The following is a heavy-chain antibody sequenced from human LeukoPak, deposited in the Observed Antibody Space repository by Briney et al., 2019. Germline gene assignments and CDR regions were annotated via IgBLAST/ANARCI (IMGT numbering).Heavy chain of an antibody. CDR2: IYSGGST. D-gene: IGHD3-9*01. Sequence: GGSLRLSCAASGFTVSSNYMSWVRQAPGKGLEWVSVIYSGGSTYYADSVKGRFTISRDNSKNTLYLQMNSLRAEDTAVYYCARAAVPDYDILTGPFDPWGQGTLVTVSS. CDR1: GFTVSSNY. J-gene: IGHJ5*02. V-gene: IGHV3-53*01. CDR3: ARAAVPDYDILTGPFDP.